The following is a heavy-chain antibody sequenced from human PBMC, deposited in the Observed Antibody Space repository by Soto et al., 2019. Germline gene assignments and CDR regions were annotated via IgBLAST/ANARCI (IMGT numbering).Heavy chain of an antibody. CDR3: AREGPRPYYYYGMDV. J-gene: IGHJ6*02. CDR1: GYTFTRYA. V-gene: IGHV1-18*01. CDR2: ISGYNGNT. Sequence: ASVKVSCKASGYTFTRYAMHWVRQAPGQRLEWMGWISGYNGNTNYEQKFQDRVTMTTDTTTNTAYMELRSLRSDDTAVYYCAREGPRPYYYYGMDVWGQGTTVTASS.